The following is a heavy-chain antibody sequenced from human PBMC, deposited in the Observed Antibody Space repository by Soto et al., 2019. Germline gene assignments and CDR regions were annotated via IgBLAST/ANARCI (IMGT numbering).Heavy chain of an antibody. J-gene: IGHJ4*02. CDR1: GFTFSSYA. CDR2: ISYDGSNK. CDR3: ARDLRVRYYDSSCSLH. D-gene: IGHD3-22*01. V-gene: IGHV3-30-3*01. Sequence: GGSLRLSCAASGFTFSSYAMHWVRQAPGKGLEWVAVISYDGSNKYYADSVKGRFTISRDNSKNTLYLQMNSLRAEDTAVYYCARDLRVRYYDSSCSLHWGQGTLVTVSS.